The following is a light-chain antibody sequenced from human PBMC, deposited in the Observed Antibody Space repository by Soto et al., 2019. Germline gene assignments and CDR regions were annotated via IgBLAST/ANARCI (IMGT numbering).Light chain of an antibody. Sequence: DIQMTQSPSSVSASIGDRVIITCRASQDIGTWLARYQQKPGQVPNLLMYPASSLHNGVPSRFSSSGSATEFTLTISSLQPEDFATYYCQQANSFPPWTFGKGTKVDNK. CDR2: PAS. J-gene: IGKJ1*01. CDR3: QQANSFPPWT. CDR1: QDIGTW. V-gene: IGKV1-12*01.